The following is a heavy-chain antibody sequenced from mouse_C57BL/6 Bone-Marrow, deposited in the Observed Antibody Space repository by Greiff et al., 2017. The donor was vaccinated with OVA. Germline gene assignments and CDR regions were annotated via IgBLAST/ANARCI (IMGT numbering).Heavy chain of an antibody. V-gene: IGHV1-72*01. Sequence: VQLQQPGAELVKPGASVKLSCKASGYTFTSYWMHWVKQRPGRGLEWIGRIDPNSGGTKYNEKFKSQATLTVDKPASTAYMQLSSLTSEDSAVYYCARSRGITTVVFDYWGQGTTLTVSS. CDR2: IDPNSGGT. CDR3: ARSRGITTVVFDY. CDR1: GYTFTSYW. D-gene: IGHD1-1*01. J-gene: IGHJ2*01.